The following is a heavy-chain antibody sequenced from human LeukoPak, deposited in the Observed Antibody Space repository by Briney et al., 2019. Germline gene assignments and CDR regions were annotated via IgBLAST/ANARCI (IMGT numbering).Heavy chain of an antibody. CDR3: ARERGYCSSSTCYTSDAFDL. Sequence: ASVKVSCKASGYTFTGYYMHWVRQAPGQGLEWMGWINPNSGGTNYAQKFQGWVTMTRDTSISTAYMELSRLRSDDTAVYYCARERGYCSSSTCYTSDAFDLWGQGTLVTVSS. V-gene: IGHV1-2*04. CDR1: GYTFTGYY. CDR2: INPNSGGT. J-gene: IGHJ4*02. D-gene: IGHD2-2*02.